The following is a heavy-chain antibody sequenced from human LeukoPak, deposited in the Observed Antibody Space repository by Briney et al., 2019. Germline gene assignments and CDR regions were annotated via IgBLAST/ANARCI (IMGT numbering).Heavy chain of an antibody. CDR1: GGSISGYY. Sequence: SETLSLTCTVSGGSISGYYWGWIRQPPGKGLEWVGYVHYSGTTNYNPSLKSRVTISLDTSKNQLSLKLRSLTAADTAMYYCARTQHSSSWSAFDIWGQGTMVSVSS. CDR2: VHYSGTT. CDR3: ARTQHSSSWSAFDI. V-gene: IGHV4-59*01. J-gene: IGHJ3*02. D-gene: IGHD6-13*01.